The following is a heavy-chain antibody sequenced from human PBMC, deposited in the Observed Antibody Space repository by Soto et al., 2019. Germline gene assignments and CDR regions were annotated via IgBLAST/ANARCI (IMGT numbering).Heavy chain of an antibody. V-gene: IGHV5-51*01. CDR3: ARLVVVNAISAFDI. D-gene: IGHD2-21*01. CDR2: IYPGDSDT. Sequence: PGESLKTFCRVPGYRFTSYCIAWVLQIPGKGLEWMGMIYPGDSDTRYSPSFKGQVTISADKSISTAYLQWSSLKASDTAMYYCARLVVVNAISAFDIWGQGTMVTVSS. J-gene: IGHJ3*02. CDR1: GYRFTSYC.